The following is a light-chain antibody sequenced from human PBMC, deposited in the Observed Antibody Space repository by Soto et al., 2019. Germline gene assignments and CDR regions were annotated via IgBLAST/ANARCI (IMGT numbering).Light chain of an antibody. Sequence: NFMLTQPHSVSEYPGKTVTISCTRSSGSIGSNSVQWYQQRPGSAPSIVIYEDDQRPSGVPNRFAGSIDRSSNSASLTISGLQTEDEADYYCQSYDTNTVVFGGGTKLTVL. CDR1: SGSIGSNS. CDR3: QSYDTNTVV. V-gene: IGLV6-57*04. CDR2: EDD. J-gene: IGLJ2*01.